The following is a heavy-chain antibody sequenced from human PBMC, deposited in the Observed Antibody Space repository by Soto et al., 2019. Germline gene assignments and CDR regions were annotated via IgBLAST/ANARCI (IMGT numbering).Heavy chain of an antibody. Sequence: SETLSLTCTVSGGSMSNSYWSWIRQPPGKGLEYIGYIYYSGSTNYNPSFWSRVTISIDTSKNQFSLKLNSVSAADTAVYYCAREGIIGGVFLDVWGQGTTVTVSS. CDR3: AREGIIGGVFLDV. CDR2: IYYSGST. J-gene: IGHJ6*02. D-gene: IGHD3-16*01. V-gene: IGHV4-59*01. CDR1: GGSMSNSY.